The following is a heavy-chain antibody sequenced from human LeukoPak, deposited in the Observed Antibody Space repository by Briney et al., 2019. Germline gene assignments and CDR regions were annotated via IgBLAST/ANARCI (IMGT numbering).Heavy chain of an antibody. Sequence: SQTLSLTCTVSGGSISSGGYYWSWIRQHPGKGLEWIGYIYYSGSTYYNPSLKSRVTISVDTSKNQFSLKLSSVTAADTAVYYCARQVEMALDYYYYGMDVWGQGTTVTVSS. J-gene: IGHJ6*02. V-gene: IGHV4-31*03. CDR3: ARQVEMALDYYYYGMDV. D-gene: IGHD5-24*01. CDR2: IYYSGST. CDR1: GGSISSGGYY.